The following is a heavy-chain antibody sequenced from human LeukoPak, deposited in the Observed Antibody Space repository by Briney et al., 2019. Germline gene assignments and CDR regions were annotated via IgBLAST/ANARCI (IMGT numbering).Heavy chain of an antibody. CDR2: ISISGSTI. V-gene: IGHV3-48*03. D-gene: IGHD4-23*01. Sequence: GGSLRLSCAASGFTFGTYEMNWVRQAPGKGLEWVSYISISGSTIYYADSVKGRFTISRDNAKNSLYLQMNSLRAEDMAVYYCARVHYFYGGNSEVYFDYWGRGTLVTVSS. CDR1: GFTFGTYE. CDR3: ARVHYFYGGNSEVYFDY. J-gene: IGHJ4*02.